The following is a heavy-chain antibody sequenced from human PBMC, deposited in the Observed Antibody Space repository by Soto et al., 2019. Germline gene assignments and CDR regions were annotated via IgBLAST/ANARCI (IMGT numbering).Heavy chain of an antibody. J-gene: IGHJ6*02. CDR3: ARDLLYYDFWSGYLLGYGMDV. CDR2: INTNTGNP. D-gene: IGHD3-3*01. CDR1: GYTFTSYA. Sequence: GASVKVSCKASGYTFTSYAMNWVRQAPGQGLEWMGWINTNTGNPTYAQGFTGRFVFSLDTSVSTAYLQICSLKAEDTAVYYCARDLLYYDFWSGYLLGYGMDVWGQGTTVTVS. V-gene: IGHV7-4-1*01.